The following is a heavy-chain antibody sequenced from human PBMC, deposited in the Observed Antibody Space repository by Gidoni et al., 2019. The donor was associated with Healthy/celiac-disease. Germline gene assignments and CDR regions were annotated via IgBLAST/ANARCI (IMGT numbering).Heavy chain of an antibody. J-gene: IGHJ6*02. CDR3: TKERPLYDVWSGDGYGMDV. CDR1: GFTFSHAW. V-gene: IGHV3-15*01. D-gene: IGHD3-3*01. Sequence: EVQLVESAGGLVKRGGSLRLSCAASGFTFSHAWLSWVRQAPGKGLEWVGRIKSKTDGRTTDYAAPVKGRFTMSRDDSKNTLDLQMNSMKTEDTAVYYCTKERPLYDVWSGDGYGMDVWGQGTTVTVSS. CDR2: IKSKTDGRTT.